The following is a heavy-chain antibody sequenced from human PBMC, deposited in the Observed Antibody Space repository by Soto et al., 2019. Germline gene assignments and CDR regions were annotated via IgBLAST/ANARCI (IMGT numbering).Heavy chain of an antibody. CDR2: ISAYNGNT. CDR3: ARVGGYCSSTTCYRWFDP. CDR1: GYTFTTYD. Sequence: QFQLVQSGAEVKKPGASVKVSCKASGYTFTTYDISWVRQAPGQGLEWMGRISAYNGNTNYAQKLQSRVTLTTDTSTSTAYMELRSLRSDDTAVYYCARVGGYCSSTTCYRWFDPWGQGTLVTVSS. J-gene: IGHJ5*02. V-gene: IGHV1-18*04. D-gene: IGHD2-2*01.